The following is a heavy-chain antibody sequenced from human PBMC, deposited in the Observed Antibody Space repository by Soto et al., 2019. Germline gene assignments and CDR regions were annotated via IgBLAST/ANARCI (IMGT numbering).Heavy chain of an antibody. CDR2: ISAYNGNT. CDR3: ARLPITIFGVVISSGFDY. CDR1: GYTFTSYG. D-gene: IGHD3-3*01. Sequence: QVQLVQSGAEVKKPGASVKVSCKASGYTFTSYGISWVRQAPGQGLEWMGWISAYNGNTNYAQKLQGRGTMTTDTTTSTAYMELRSLRSDDTAVYYCARLPITIFGVVISSGFDYWGQGTLVTVSS. V-gene: IGHV1-18*01. J-gene: IGHJ4*02.